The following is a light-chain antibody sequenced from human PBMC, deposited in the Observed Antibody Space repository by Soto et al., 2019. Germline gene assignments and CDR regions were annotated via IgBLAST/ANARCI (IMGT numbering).Light chain of an antibody. V-gene: IGLV2-14*01. CDR3: SSYTNSAVV. J-gene: IGLJ2*01. CDR1: SSDVGGYKY. Sequence: QSVLTQPASVSGSPGQSITISCTGTSSDVGGYKYVFWYQQHPGKAPKLMIYDVSNRPSGVSNRFSGSKSGNTASLTISGLQAEDEADYYCSSYTNSAVVFGGGTKLTVL. CDR2: DVS.